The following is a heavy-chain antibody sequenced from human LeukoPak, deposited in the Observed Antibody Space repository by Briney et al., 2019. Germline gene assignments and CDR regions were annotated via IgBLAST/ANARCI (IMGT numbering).Heavy chain of an antibody. J-gene: IGHJ4*02. CDR2: IYSDGTT. V-gene: IGHV3-66*01. CDR3: ARGFMGSSWYPHYFDY. Sequence: PGGSLRPSCAASGFTVSSNYMSWVRQAPGKGLEWVSVIYSDGTTYYADSVKGRFTISRDNSKNTLFLQMNSLRAEDTAVYYCARGFMGSSWYPHYFDYWAQGTLVTVSS. D-gene: IGHD6-13*01. CDR1: GFTVSSNY.